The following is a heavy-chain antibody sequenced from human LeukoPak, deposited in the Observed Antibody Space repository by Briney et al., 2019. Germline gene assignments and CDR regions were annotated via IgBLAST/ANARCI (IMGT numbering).Heavy chain of an antibody. D-gene: IGHD3-10*01. V-gene: IGHV3-23*01. Sequence: PGGSLRLSCAASGFTFSSYAMSWVRQAPGKGLEWVSAISGSGGSTYYADSVKGRFTISRDNSKNTLYLQMNSLRAEDTAVYYCAKAGDLEYYYGSGGYYWGQGTLVTVSS. J-gene: IGHJ4*02. CDR2: ISGSGGST. CDR3: AKAGDLEYYYGSGGYY. CDR1: GFTFSSYA.